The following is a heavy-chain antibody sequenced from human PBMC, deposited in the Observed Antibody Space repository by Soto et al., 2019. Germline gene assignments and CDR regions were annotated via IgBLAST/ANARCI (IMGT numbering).Heavy chain of an antibody. D-gene: IGHD3-10*01. V-gene: IGHV3-21*04. CDR2: ISSSSSYI. J-gene: IGHJ4*02. CDR3: AKAREVTLVRISLAQ. CDR1: GFTFSSYS. Sequence: GGSLRLSCAASGFTFSSYSMNWVRQAPGKGLEWVSSISSSSSYIYYADSVKGRFTISRDNAKNSLYLQMNGLRAEDTAIYYCAKAREVTLVRISLAQWGQGTLVTVSS.